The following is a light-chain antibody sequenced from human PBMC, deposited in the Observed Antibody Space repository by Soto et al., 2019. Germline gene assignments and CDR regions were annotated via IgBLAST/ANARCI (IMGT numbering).Light chain of an antibody. CDR2: SAS. Sequence: IQMTQSPSSLSASVGERVTITCRASQLIRNALGWYQQKPGAVPRLLIYSASTLQSGVPSRFSGSASGTDFTLTISSLQPEDSATYYCLQDYNYPQTFGQGTKVEIK. CDR1: QLIRNA. J-gene: IGKJ1*01. V-gene: IGKV1-6*01. CDR3: LQDYNYPQT.